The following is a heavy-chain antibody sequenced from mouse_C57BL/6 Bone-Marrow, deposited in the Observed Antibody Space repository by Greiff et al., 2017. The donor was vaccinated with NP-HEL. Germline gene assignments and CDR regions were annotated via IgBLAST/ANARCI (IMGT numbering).Heavy chain of an antibody. V-gene: IGHV14-4*01. CDR2: IDPENGDT. D-gene: IGHD4-1*01. CDR1: GFNIKDDY. J-gene: IGHJ3*01. Sequence: VQLVESGAELVRPGASVKLSCTASGFNIKDDYMHWVKQRPEQGLEWIGWIDPENGDTEYASKFQGKATITADTSSNTAYLQLSSLTSEDTAVYYCTTRGWDLFAYWGQGTLVTVSA. CDR3: TTRGWDLFAY.